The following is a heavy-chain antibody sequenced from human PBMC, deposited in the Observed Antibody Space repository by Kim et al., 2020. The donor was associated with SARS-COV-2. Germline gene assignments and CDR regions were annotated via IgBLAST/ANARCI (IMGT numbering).Heavy chain of an antibody. D-gene: IGHD3-22*01. CDR3: ARAGGYYYYFDY. Sequence: GYADSVQGRFTISRDNAKNSLYLQMNSLRAEDTALYYCARAGGYYYYFDYWGQGTLVTVSS. J-gene: IGHJ4*02. V-gene: IGHV3-20*03.